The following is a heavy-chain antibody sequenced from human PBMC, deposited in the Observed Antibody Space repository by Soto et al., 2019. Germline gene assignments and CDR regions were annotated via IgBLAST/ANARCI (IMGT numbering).Heavy chain of an antibody. Sequence: QVQLVQSGAEVXKXXXXVKVSCKASGGTFSSYAISWVRQAPGQGLEWMGGIIPIFGTANYAQKFQGRVTITADESTSTAYTELSSLRSEDTAVYYFARTRGGTFDYWGQGTLVTVSS. V-gene: IGHV1-69*01. CDR3: ARTRGGTFDY. CDR1: GGTFSSYA. J-gene: IGHJ4*02. D-gene: IGHD3-16*01. CDR2: IIPIFGTA.